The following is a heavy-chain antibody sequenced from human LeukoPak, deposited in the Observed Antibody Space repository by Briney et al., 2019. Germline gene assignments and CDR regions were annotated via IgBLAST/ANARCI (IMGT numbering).Heavy chain of an antibody. CDR2: MYYSGST. V-gene: IGHV4-30-4*01. CDR3: ARPYYYDSRIDP. Sequence: SETLSLTCTVSGGSISSGDYYWSWTRQPPGKGLEWIAYMYYSGSTYYNPSLKSRVTMSADTSKNQLSLKLSSVTAADTAVYYCARPYYYDSRIDPWGQGILVTVYS. D-gene: IGHD3-22*01. J-gene: IGHJ5*02. CDR1: GGSISSGDYY.